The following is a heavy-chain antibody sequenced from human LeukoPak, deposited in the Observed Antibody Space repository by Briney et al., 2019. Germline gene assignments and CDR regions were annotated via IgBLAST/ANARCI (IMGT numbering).Heavy chain of an antibody. Sequence: SETLSLTCSVSGGTVSSSNYYWGWIRQPPGKGLEWIGSIYYGGSTYQNPSLESRVTITVDTSKNQFSLKLSSVTAADTAAYYCARQGLRFYDSSGYYYDYWSQGTLVTVSS. D-gene: IGHD3-22*01. CDR3: ARQGLRFYDSSGYYYDY. V-gene: IGHV4-39*01. CDR2: IYYGGST. J-gene: IGHJ4*02. CDR1: GGTVSSSNYY.